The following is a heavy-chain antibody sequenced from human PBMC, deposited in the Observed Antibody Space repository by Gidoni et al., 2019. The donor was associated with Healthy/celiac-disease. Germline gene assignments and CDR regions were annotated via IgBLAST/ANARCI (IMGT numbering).Heavy chain of an antibody. J-gene: IGHJ4*02. D-gene: IGHD3-9*01. CDR3: ARPLRYFDWLFRKYYFDY. Sequence: QVQLVQSGAEVKKPGASVQVSCKASGYTFTGYYLHWVRQAPGQGLEWMGWINPNSGGTNYAQKFQGRVTMTRDTSISTAYMELSRLRSDDTAVYYCARPLRYFDWLFRKYYFDYWGQGTLVTVPS. CDR2: INPNSGGT. V-gene: IGHV1-2*02. CDR1: GYTFTGYY.